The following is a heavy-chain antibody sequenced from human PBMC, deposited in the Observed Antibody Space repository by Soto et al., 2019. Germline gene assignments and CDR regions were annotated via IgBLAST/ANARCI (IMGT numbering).Heavy chain of an antibody. D-gene: IGHD2-2*01. J-gene: IGHJ5*02. CDR1: GGSISSYY. Sequence: PSETLSLTCTVSGGSISSYYWSWIRQPAGKGLEWIGRIYTSGSTNYNPSLKSRVTMSVDTSKNQFSLKLSSVTAADTAVYCCARAAIHETPGDSCFDPWGQRTLVTVSS. CDR3: ARAAIHETPGDSCFDP. V-gene: IGHV4-4*07. CDR2: IYTSGST.